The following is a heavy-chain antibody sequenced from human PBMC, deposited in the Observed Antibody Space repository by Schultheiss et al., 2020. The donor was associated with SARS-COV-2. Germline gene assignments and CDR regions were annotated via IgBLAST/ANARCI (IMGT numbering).Heavy chain of an antibody. Sequence: GGSLRLSCAASGFIFRGYGMHWVRQAPGKGLEWVAVISYDGSNKYYADSVKGRFTISRDNSKNTASLQMDSLRADDTAVYFCARGGYYDRSGYYSHDYWGQGTLVTVSS. CDR1: GFIFRGYG. D-gene: IGHD3-22*01. V-gene: IGHV3-30*19. J-gene: IGHJ4*02. CDR3: ARGGYYDRSGYYSHDY. CDR2: ISYDGSNK.